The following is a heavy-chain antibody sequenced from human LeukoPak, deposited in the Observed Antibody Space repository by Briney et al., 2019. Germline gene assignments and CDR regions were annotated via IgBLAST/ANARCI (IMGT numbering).Heavy chain of an antibody. Sequence: GGSLRLSCAASGFTFSSYGMHWVRQAPGKGLEWVAVISYDGSNKYYADSVKGRFTISRDNSKNTLYLQMNSLRAEDTAVYYCARDPPYSSGWYSHYFDYWGQGTLVTVSS. J-gene: IGHJ4*02. CDR3: ARDPPYSSGWYSHYFDY. D-gene: IGHD6-19*01. V-gene: IGHV3-30*03. CDR1: GFTFSSYG. CDR2: ISYDGSNK.